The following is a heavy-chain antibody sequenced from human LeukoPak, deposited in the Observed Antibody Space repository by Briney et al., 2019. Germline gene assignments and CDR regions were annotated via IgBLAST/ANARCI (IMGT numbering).Heavy chain of an antibody. Sequence: GGSPRLSCAASEFTFSSYSMNWVRQAPGKGLEWVSYISSSSSTIYYADSVKGRFTISRDNAKNSLYLQMNSLRAEDTAVYYCARDLTGYARYFDYWGQGTLVTVSS. CDR2: ISSSSSTI. V-gene: IGHV3-48*01. J-gene: IGHJ4*02. D-gene: IGHD3-9*01. CDR3: ARDLTGYARYFDY. CDR1: EFTFSSYS.